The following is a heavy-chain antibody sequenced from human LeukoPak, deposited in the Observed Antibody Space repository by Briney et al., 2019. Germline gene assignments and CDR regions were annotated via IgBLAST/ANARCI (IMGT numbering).Heavy chain of an antibody. J-gene: IGHJ4*02. Sequence: SSQTLSLTCTVSGGSISSGGYYWSWIRQHPGKGLEWIGYIYYSGSTYYNPSLKSRVTISVDTSKNQFSLKLSSVTAADTAVYYCARVTSIAAREQIDYWGQGTLVTVSS. D-gene: IGHD6-6*01. CDR3: ARVTSIAAREQIDY. CDR1: GGSISSGGYY. V-gene: IGHV4-31*03. CDR2: IYYSGST.